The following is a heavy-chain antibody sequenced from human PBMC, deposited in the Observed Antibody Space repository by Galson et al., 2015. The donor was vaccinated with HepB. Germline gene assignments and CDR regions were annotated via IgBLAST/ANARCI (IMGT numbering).Heavy chain of an antibody. V-gene: IGHV1-18*04. J-gene: IGHJ5*02. Sequence: SVKVSCKASGYTFTSYGLNWVRQAPGQGLEWMGWISASNGNTKYAQKFQGSVTMSTDTSTSTAYMELRSLKSDDTAVYYCARDYYPDYDYWSGYSFDPWGQGTLVTVSS. CDR1: GYTFTSYG. CDR3: ARDYYPDYDYWSGYSFDP. CDR2: ISASNGNT. D-gene: IGHD3-3*01.